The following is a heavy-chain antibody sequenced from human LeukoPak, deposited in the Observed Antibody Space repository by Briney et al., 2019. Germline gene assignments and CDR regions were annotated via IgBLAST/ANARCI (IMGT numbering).Heavy chain of an antibody. J-gene: IGHJ4*02. CDR2: IYYIGST. V-gene: IGHV4-59*01. Sequence: PSETLSLTCTVSGGSISSYHWSWIRQPPGKGLEWIGYIYYIGSTNYNPSLKSRVTISVDTSKNQFSLKLSSVTAADTAVYCCARYSSWYVDYWGQGTLVTVSS. CDR3: ARYSSWYVDY. CDR1: GGSISSYH. D-gene: IGHD6-13*01.